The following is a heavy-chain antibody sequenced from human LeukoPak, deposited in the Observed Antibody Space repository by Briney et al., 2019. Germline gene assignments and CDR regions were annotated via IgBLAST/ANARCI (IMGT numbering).Heavy chain of an antibody. J-gene: IGHJ4*02. CDR3: AREDSDCSGGSCYVDY. CDR1: GFTFSDCY. CDR2: ISSSGSTI. V-gene: IGHV3-11*01. Sequence: GGSLRLSCAASGFTFSDCYMSWIRQAPGKGLEWVSYISSSGSTIYYADPVKGRFTISRDNAKNSLYLQMNSLRAEDTAVYYCAREDSDCSGGSCYVDYWGQGTLVTVSS. D-gene: IGHD2-15*01.